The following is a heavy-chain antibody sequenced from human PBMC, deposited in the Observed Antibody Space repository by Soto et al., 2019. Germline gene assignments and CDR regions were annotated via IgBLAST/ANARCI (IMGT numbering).Heavy chain of an antibody. CDR1: GFTVSNNY. CDR2: IYSDGSS. CDR3: ARDWSYFGYFDQ. J-gene: IGHJ4*02. V-gene: IGHV3-66*01. Sequence: EVQLVESGGGLVQPGGSLRLSCAASGFTVSNNYMNWVRQAPGKGLEWVSAIYSDGSSYYADSGKGRFTISRDNSKNTLYLQMNSPRAEDTAVYYCARDWSYFGYFDQWGQGTLVTVSS. D-gene: IGHD3-10*01.